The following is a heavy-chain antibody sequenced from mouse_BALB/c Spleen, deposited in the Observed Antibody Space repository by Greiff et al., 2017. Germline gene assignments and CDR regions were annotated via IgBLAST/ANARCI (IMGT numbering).Heavy chain of an antibody. CDR2: ISTYYGDA. V-gene: IGHV1S137*01. J-gene: IGHJ4*01. CDR1: GYTFTDYA. Sequence: VQLQQSGAELVRPGVSVKISCKGSGYTFTDYAMHWVKQSHAKSLEWIGVISTYYGDASYNQKFKGKATMTVDKSSSTAYMELARLTSEDSAIYYCAREDDYYAMDYWGEGTSVTVSS. CDR3: AREDDYYAMDY.